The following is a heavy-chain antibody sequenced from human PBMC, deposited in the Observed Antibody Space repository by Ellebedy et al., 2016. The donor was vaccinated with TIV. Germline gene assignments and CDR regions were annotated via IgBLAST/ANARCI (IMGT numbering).Heavy chain of an antibody. CDR2: IYYSGSA. D-gene: IGHD5-12*01. J-gene: IGHJ4*02. V-gene: IGHV4-59*08. CDR1: GGSISTYY. Sequence: MPGGSLRLSCSVSGGSISTYYWSWIRRTPGKGLEWIGYIYYSGSANYSPSLKSRVTISIDTSKKQFSLRLNSVTAADTGVYYCATSPGSSTFDYWGQGVVVTVST. CDR3: ATSPGSSTFDY.